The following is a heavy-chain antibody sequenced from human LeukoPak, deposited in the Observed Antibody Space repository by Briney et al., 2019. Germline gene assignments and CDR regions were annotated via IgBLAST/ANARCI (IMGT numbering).Heavy chain of an antibody. Sequence: ASETLSLTCTVSGGSIGSGDYYWSWIRQPPGKGLEWIGYIYYSGSTYYNPSLKSRVTISVDTSKNQFSLKLSSVTAADTAVYYCAREAIAVAGTAFDYWGQGTLVTVSS. D-gene: IGHD6-19*01. J-gene: IGHJ4*02. CDR2: IYYSGST. CDR3: AREAIAVAGTAFDY. CDR1: GGSIGSGDYY. V-gene: IGHV4-30-4*01.